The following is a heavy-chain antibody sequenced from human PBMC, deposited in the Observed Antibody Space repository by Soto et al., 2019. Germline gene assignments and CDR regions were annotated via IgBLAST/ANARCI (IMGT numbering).Heavy chain of an antibody. J-gene: IGHJ6*03. CDR1: GYTFTSYD. V-gene: IGHV1-8*01. Sequence: QVQLVQSGAEVKKPGASVKVSCKASGYTFTSYDINWVRQATGQGLEWMGWMNPNSGNTGYAQKFQGRVTMTRNTSISTAYMELSSLRSEDTAEDYGARARGYCSSTSCSGHYDYYMDVWGKGTTVTGSS. CDR2: MNPNSGNT. CDR3: ARARGYCSSTSCSGHYDYYMDV. D-gene: IGHD2-2*01.